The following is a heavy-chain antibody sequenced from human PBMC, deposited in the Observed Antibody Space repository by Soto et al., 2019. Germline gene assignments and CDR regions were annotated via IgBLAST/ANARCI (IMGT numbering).Heavy chain of an antibody. D-gene: IGHD3-3*01. CDR2: ISYDGSNK. CDR3: AQEARSDDDFWSGSVGSVDI. Sequence: QGQLVESGGDAVQPGRSLRLSCVGSGFTFSNHAIHWVRLAPGQGLEWVAYISYDGSNKAYGDSVRGRFTISRDNSKNAVILQMISLGVEATGVVHCAQEARSDDDFWSGSVGSVDILDRGATGSVSS. V-gene: IGHV3-30*18. CDR1: GFTFSNHA. J-gene: IGHJ3*02.